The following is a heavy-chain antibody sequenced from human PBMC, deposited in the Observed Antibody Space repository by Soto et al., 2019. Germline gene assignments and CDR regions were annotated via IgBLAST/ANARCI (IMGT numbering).Heavy chain of an antibody. CDR3: ATSHGYSGYNLDY. CDR2: IIPVYGTA. D-gene: IGHD5-12*01. CDR1: GGTFFREA. Sequence: QVRLVQSGAEVKKPGSSMKVSCKASGGTFFREAISWVRQAPGQGPEWMGGIIPVYGTAVYAQKFQDRLSISADDSTNTGYMELSSLRNTDTAVYYCATSHGYSGYNLDYWGQGTLVTVSS. V-gene: IGHV1-69*01. J-gene: IGHJ4*02.